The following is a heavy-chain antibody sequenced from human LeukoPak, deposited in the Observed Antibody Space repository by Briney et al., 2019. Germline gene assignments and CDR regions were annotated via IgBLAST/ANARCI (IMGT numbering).Heavy chain of an antibody. J-gene: IGHJ4*02. Sequence: SETLSLTCAVYGGSFSGYYWSWIRQPPGKGLEWIGEINHSGSTNYNPSLKSRVTISVDTSKNQFPLKLSSVTAADTAVYYCARLALSRPYSSSWYGVHDYWGQGTLVTVSS. CDR1: GGSFSGYY. CDR3: ARLALSRPYSSSWYGVHDY. D-gene: IGHD6-13*01. CDR2: INHSGST. V-gene: IGHV4-34*01.